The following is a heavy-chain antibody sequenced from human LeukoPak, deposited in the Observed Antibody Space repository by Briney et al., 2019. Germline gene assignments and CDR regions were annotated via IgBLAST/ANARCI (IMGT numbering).Heavy chain of an antibody. CDR2: ISYDGSNK. CDR1: GFTFSSYA. V-gene: IGHV3-30-3*01. J-gene: IGHJ4*02. CDR3: ARVAYDSSGSVDY. Sequence: GRSLRLSCAASGFTFSSYAMHWVRQAPGKGLEWVAVISYDGSNKYYADSVKGRFTISRDNSKNTLYLQMNSLRAEDTAVYYSARVAYDSSGSVDYWGQGTLVTVSS. D-gene: IGHD3-22*01.